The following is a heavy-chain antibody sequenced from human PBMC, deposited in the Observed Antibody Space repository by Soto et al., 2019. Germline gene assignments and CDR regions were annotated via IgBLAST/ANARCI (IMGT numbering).Heavy chain of an antibody. CDR3: AKDTLYGGNYYYYYMDV. CDR1: GFTFDEYA. J-gene: IGHJ6*03. D-gene: IGHD4-17*01. V-gene: IGHV3-9*01. CDR2: ISWNSGSV. Sequence: EVQLVESGGGLVQPGGSLRLSCAVSGFTFDEYAMHWVRQAPGKGLEWVSGISWNSGSVGYANSVKGRFTISRDNAKNSLYLQMNSLRAADTALYYCAKDTLYGGNYYYYYMDVWGKGTAVTVSS.